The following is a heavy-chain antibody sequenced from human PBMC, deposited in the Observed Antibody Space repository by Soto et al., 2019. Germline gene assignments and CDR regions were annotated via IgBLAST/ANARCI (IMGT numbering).Heavy chain of an antibody. CDR2: IYYSGST. D-gene: IGHD3-10*01. CDR1: GGSISSSSYY. CDR3: ASCTMVRGGASAFDI. J-gene: IGHJ3*02. V-gene: IGHV4-39*01. Sequence: QLQLQESGPGLVKPSETLSLTCTVSGGSISSSSYYWGWIRQPPGKGLEWIGSIYYSGSTYYNPSLKSRVTISVDTSKNQFSLKLSSVTAADTAVYYCASCTMVRGGASAFDIWGQGTMVTVSS.